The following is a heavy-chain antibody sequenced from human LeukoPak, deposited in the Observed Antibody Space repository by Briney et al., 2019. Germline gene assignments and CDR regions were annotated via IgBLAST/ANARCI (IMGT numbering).Heavy chain of an antibody. D-gene: IGHD6-13*01. CDR2: IYYSGST. CDR1: GGSISSGGYY. Sequence: SETLSLTCTVSGGSISSGGYYWSWIRQHPGKGLEWIGNIYYSGSTYYNPSLKSRVTISVDTSKNQFSLKLSSVTAADTAVYYCARSKSIAAAGPAGFDPWGQGTLVTVSS. V-gene: IGHV4-31*03. CDR3: ARSKSIAAAGPAGFDP. J-gene: IGHJ5*02.